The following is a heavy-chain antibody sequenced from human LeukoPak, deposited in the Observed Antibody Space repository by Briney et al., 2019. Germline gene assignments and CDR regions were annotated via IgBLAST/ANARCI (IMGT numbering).Heavy chain of an antibody. D-gene: IGHD4-17*01. Sequence: ASVKVSCKASGYTFTGYYMHWVRQAPGQGLEWMGWINPNSGGTNYAQKFQGRVTMTRDTSISTAYMELSRLRSDDTAVYYCARDAYGDYEGRGAFDIWGQGTMVIVSS. V-gene: IGHV1-2*02. CDR2: INPNSGGT. CDR3: ARDAYGDYEGRGAFDI. J-gene: IGHJ3*02. CDR1: GYTFTGYY.